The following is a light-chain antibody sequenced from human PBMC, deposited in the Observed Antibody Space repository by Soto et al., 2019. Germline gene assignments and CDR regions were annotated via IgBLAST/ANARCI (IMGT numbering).Light chain of an antibody. J-gene: IGKJ1*01. CDR1: QSVSSSC. CDR2: GAS. Sequence: EIVLTQSPGTLSLSPGERATLSCRASQSVSSSCLAWYQQKPGQAPRLLIYGASSRATGIPDRFSGSGSGTGFTLTISRLEPEDFAVYYCQQYGSSPRTFDQGTKVDIK. V-gene: IGKV3-20*01. CDR3: QQYGSSPRT.